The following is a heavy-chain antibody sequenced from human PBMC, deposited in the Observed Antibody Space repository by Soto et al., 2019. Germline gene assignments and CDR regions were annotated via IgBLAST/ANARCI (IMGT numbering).Heavy chain of an antibody. CDR3: ARVSWREKYGMDV. J-gene: IGHJ6*02. CDR2: ITFSGNTV. Sequence: GGSLRLSCAASGFTFSDSYMSWIRQAPGKGLEWISYITFSGNTVYYADSLKGRFTISRDNAKNSLYLQMNRLRAEDTAVYYCARVSWREKYGMDVWGQGTTVTAP. CDR1: GFTFSDSY. V-gene: IGHV3-11*01.